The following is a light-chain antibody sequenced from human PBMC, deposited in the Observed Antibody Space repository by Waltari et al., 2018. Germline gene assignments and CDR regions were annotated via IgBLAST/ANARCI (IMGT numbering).Light chain of an antibody. V-gene: IGKV1-12*01. J-gene: IGKJ4*01. CDR1: QGISSW. CDR2: AAS. Sequence: DIEMPRAPNSGSASFGDRVTLTCRASQGISSWLAWYQQKPGKAPKLLIYAASSLQSGVPSRFSGSGSGTDFTLTISSLQPEDFATYYCQQANSFPLTFGGGTKVEIK. CDR3: QQANSFPLT.